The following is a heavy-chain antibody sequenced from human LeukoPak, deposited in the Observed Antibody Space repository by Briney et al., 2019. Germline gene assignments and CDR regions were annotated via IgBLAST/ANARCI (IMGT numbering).Heavy chain of an antibody. J-gene: IGHJ4*02. Sequence: GVSLGLSCAASGFTFSSFGMHWVRQAPGKGLEWVAVISYDGSNKYYADSVKGRFTISRDNSKNTLYLQMNSLRAEDTAVYYCAKDDGSGWVDYWGQGTLVTVSS. V-gene: IGHV3-30*18. CDR3: AKDDGSGWVDY. CDR1: GFTFSSFG. CDR2: ISYDGSNK. D-gene: IGHD6-19*01.